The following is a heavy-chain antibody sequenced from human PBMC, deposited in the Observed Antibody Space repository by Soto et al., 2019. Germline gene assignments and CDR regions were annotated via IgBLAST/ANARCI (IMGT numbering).Heavy chain of an antibody. D-gene: IGHD2-8*01. CDR2: ISSSSSYI. Sequence: GGSLRLSCAASGFTFSSYSMNWVRQAPGKGLEWVSSISSSSSYIYYADSVKGRFTISRDNAKNSLYLQMNSLRAEDTAVYYCARDPQGYCTNGVCQDIDYWGQGTLVTVSS. J-gene: IGHJ4*02. CDR3: ARDPQGYCTNGVCQDIDY. V-gene: IGHV3-21*01. CDR1: GFTFSSYS.